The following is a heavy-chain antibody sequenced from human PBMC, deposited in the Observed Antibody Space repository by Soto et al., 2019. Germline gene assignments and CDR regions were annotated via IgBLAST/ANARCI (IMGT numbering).Heavy chain of an antibody. CDR2: ISPHNFNT. CDR1: GYTFTHFY. J-gene: IGHJ4*02. CDR3: ARDEGGYDILTGYYKAHHFDY. D-gene: IGHD3-9*01. V-gene: IGHV1-18*01. Sequence: QVPLEQSGAEVKKPGDSVKVSCKASGYTFTHFYITWVRQAPGQGLEWMGAISPHNFNTNFAQKFQGSVTLTTDTSTNTAYMELRSLTSDDTAVYYCARDEGGYDILTGYYKAHHFDYWGQGVLVTVSS.